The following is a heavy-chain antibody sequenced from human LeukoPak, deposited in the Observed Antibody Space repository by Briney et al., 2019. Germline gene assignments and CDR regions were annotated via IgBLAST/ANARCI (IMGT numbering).Heavy chain of an antibody. Sequence: PGGSLRLSCAASGFTFSSYAMHWARQAPGKGLEWVAVISYDGSNKYYADSVKGRFTISRDNSKNTLYLQMNSLRAEDTAVYYCARGALSRAAEPNSWFDPWGQGTLVTVSS. D-gene: IGHD6-13*01. CDR2: ISYDGSNK. CDR3: ARGALSRAAEPNSWFDP. J-gene: IGHJ5*02. V-gene: IGHV3-30*04. CDR1: GFTFSSYA.